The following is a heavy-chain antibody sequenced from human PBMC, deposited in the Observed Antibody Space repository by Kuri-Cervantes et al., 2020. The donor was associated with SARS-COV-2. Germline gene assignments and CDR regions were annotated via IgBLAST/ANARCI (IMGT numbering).Heavy chain of an antibody. CDR2: INSDGSST. J-gene: IGHJ4*02. CDR1: GFTFSGSA. V-gene: IGHV3-74*01. CDR3: ASLYGDFDY. D-gene: IGHD4-17*01. Sequence: GESLKISCAASGFTFSGSAMHWVRQASGKGLEWVSRINSDGSSTSYADSVKGRFTTSRDNAKNTLYLQMNSLRAEDTAVYYCASLYGDFDYWGQGTLVTVSS.